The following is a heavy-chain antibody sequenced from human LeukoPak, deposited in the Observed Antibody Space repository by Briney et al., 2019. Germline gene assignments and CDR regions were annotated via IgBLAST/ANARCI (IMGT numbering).Heavy chain of an antibody. CDR3: AKVKSSLTLIGA. CDR1: GFLFSRCA. Sequence: GGSLRLSCAASGFLFSRCAMRWVRQAPGKGLEWVSSISGAGDIAHYAESVKGRFTISRDNSGNTLYVQMDSLRAEDTAVYYCAKVKSSLTLIGAWGQGTLVTVSS. V-gene: IGHV3-23*01. D-gene: IGHD2-8*01. CDR2: ISGAGDIA. J-gene: IGHJ5*02.